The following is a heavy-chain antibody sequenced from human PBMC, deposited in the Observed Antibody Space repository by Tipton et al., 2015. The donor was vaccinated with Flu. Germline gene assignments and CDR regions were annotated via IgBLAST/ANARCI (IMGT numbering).Heavy chain of an antibody. D-gene: IGHD1/OR15-1a*01. CDR3: ARAGNNYYGMDV. CDR2: INTGGNT. Sequence: SLRLSCVASGFTFSSYDMHWVCQATGKGLEWVSAINTGGNTFYPDSVKGRFTISRENAKNSLYLQLNSLRAGDTAVYYRARAGNNYYGMDVWGQGTTVTVPS. V-gene: IGHV3-13*01. J-gene: IGHJ6*02. CDR1: GFTFSSYD.